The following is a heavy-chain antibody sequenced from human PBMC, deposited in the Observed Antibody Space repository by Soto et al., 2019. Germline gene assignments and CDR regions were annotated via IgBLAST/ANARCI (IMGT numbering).Heavy chain of an antibody. J-gene: IGHJ4*02. CDR2: IYHSGSA. CDR3: ARGYYPGSGTYYFDY. V-gene: IGHV4-31*03. Sequence: QVQLQESGPGLVKPSQTLSLTCTVSGGSITSGGYYWTWLRQHPGKGLEWIGCIYHSGSAYYSPSLNSRVTISVDTSTDQVSLKVKFVTAADTAVYYCARGYYPGSGTYYFDYWGQGTLVTVSS. D-gene: IGHD3-10*01. CDR1: GGSITSGGYY.